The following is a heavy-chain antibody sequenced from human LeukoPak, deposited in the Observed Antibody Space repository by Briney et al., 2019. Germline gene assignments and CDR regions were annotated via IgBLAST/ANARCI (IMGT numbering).Heavy chain of an antibody. Sequence: GGSLRLSCAASEFTFVRYAMNWVRQAPGKGLEWVSYISSSSFKIGYADSVKGRFTISRDNSKNSLYLRMDSLRVEDTAVYYCVRDPSYGSSWYYYMDVWGKGTTVTVSS. D-gene: IGHD6-13*01. CDR2: ISSSSFKI. CDR1: EFTFVRYA. J-gene: IGHJ6*03. V-gene: IGHV3-48*04. CDR3: VRDPSYGSSWYYYMDV.